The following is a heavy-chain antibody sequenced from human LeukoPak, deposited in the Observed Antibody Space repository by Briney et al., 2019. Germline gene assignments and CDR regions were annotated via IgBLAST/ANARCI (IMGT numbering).Heavy chain of an antibody. V-gene: IGHV4-39*01. CDR3: ARRGEVRSWIQLWLAPYYYYYMDV. CDR1: GDSISISSYY. D-gene: IGHD5-18*01. CDR2: IYYSGST. Sequence: SETLSLTCTVPGDSISISSYYWGSIRQPPGKGLGWIGIIYYSGSTYYNPSLKSRVTISVDTSKNQCSLKLSSVTAADTAVYYCARRGEVRSWIQLWLAPYYYYYMDVWGKGTTVTVSS. J-gene: IGHJ6*03.